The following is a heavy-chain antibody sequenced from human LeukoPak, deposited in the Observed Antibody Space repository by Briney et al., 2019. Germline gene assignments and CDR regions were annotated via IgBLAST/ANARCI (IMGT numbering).Heavy chain of an antibody. Sequence: QSGGSLRLSCAASGFTFSSYAMSWVRQAPGKGLEWVSAISGSGGSTYYADSVKGRFTISRDNSKNTLYLQMNSLRAEDTAVYYCAKSELWFGELTSDFDYWGQGTLVTVSS. V-gene: IGHV3-23*01. CDR1: GFTFSSYA. CDR3: AKSELWFGELTSDFDY. D-gene: IGHD3-10*01. J-gene: IGHJ4*02. CDR2: ISGSGGST.